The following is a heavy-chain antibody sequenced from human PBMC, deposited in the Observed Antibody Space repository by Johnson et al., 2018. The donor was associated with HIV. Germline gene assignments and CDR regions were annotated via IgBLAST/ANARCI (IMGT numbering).Heavy chain of an antibody. D-gene: IGHD1-26*01. CDR3: ARYGISFVGATTVKWAFDI. J-gene: IGHJ3*02. Sequence: QVQLVESGGGVVQPGRSPRLSCAASGFTFSRYGIHWVRQAPGKGLEWVAVISYDGINKYYADSLKGRFTISRDNSKNTLYLQMNSLRAEDTAVYYCARYGISFVGATTVKWAFDIWGQGTMVTVSS. CDR1: GFTFSRYG. CDR2: ISYDGINK. V-gene: IGHV3-30*03.